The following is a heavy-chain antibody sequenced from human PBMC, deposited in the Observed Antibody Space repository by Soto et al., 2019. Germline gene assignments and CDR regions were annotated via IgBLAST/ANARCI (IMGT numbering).Heavy chain of an antibody. Sequence: EVQLLESGGGLVQPGGSLRLSCTASGFTFSSYAMSWVRQAPGKGLEWVSAISGSGGSTYYADSVKGRFTNSRDNYKNTLYLQMNSLRAEDTAVYYCAKPITYYYDSSADYWGQGTLVTVSS. CDR2: ISGSGGST. CDR3: AKPITYYYDSSADY. D-gene: IGHD3-22*01. CDR1: GFTFSSYA. V-gene: IGHV3-23*01. J-gene: IGHJ4*02.